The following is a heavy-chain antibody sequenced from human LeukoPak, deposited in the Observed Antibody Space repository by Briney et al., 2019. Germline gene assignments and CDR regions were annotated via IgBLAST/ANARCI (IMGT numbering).Heavy chain of an antibody. CDR2: IKQDGSEK. CDR3: ATALWFGEQPDAFDI. D-gene: IGHD3-10*01. J-gene: IGHJ3*02. CDR1: GSTFSSYW. Sequence: GGSLRLSCAASGSTFSSYWMSWVRQAPGKGLEWVANIKQDGSEKYYVDSVKGRFTISRDNAKNSLYLQMNSLRAEDTAVYYCATALWFGEQPDAFDIWGQGTMVTVSS. V-gene: IGHV3-7*01.